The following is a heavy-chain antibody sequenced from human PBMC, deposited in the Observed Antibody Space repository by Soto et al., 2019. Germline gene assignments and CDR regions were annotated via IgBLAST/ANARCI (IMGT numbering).Heavy chain of an antibody. D-gene: IGHD2-15*01. V-gene: IGHV4-34*01. CDR2: INHSGST. J-gene: IGHJ6*02. Sequence: SETLSLTCAVYGGSFSGYYWSWIRQPPGKGLEWIGEINHSGSTNYNPSLKSRVTISVDTSKNQFSLKLSSVTAADTAVYYCARGVVVAAILGGMDVWGQGTTVTVSS. CDR3: ARGVVVAAILGGMDV. CDR1: GGSFSGYY.